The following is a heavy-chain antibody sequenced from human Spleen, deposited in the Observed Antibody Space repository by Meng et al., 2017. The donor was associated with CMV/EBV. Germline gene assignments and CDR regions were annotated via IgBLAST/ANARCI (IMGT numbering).Heavy chain of an antibody. CDR3: AKTLNGYGGQDY. CDR1: GFIYSDYY. V-gene: IGHV3-19*01. D-gene: IGHD5-12*01. CDR2: VSWNGSRT. Sequence: GGSLRLSCAASGFIYSDYYMTWVRQAPGKGLEWVSGVSWNGSRTHYADSVKGRFTISRDNSKNMVSLEMHSLRSEDTAIYYCAKTLNGYGGQDYWGQGTLVTVSS. J-gene: IGHJ4*02.